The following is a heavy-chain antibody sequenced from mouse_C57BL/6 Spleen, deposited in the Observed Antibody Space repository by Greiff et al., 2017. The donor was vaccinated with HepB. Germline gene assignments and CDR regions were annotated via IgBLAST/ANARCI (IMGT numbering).Heavy chain of an antibody. J-gene: IGHJ2*01. Sequence: QVQLQQPGAELVKPGASVKVSCKASGYTFTSYWMHWVKQRPGQGLEWIGRIHPSDSDTNYNQKFKGKATLTVDKSSSTAYLQLSSLASEDAAVYCYAICGTGTYFDYWGQGTTLTVSS. D-gene: IGHD4-1*01. CDR2: IHPSDSDT. CDR1: GYTFTSYW. V-gene: IGHV1-74*01. CDR3: AICGTGTYFDY.